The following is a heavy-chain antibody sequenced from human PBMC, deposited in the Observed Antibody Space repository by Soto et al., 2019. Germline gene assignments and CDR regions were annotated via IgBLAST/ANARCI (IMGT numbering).Heavy chain of an antibody. J-gene: IGHJ4*02. CDR2: ISYDGSNK. CDR1: GFTFSSYG. D-gene: IGHD3-9*01. V-gene: IGHV3-30*18. CDR3: AKDRVLAGDIFRNYCFDY. Sequence: GGSLRLSCAASGFTFSSYGMHWVRQAPGKGLEWVAVISYDGSNKYYADSVKGRFTISRDNSKNTLYLQMNSLRAEDTAVYYCAKDRVLAGDIFRNYCFDYWGQGTLVTVSS.